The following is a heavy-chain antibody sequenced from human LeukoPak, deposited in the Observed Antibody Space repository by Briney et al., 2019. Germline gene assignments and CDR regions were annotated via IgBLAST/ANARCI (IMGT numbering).Heavy chain of an antibody. Sequence: GGSLRLSCAASGFTFSSYWMSWVRQAPGKGLEWVANIKQDGSEKYYVDSVKGRFTISRDNAKNSLYLQMNSLRAEDTAVYYCARGSPVSGYDDYGMDVWGQGTTVTVSS. J-gene: IGHJ6*02. CDR1: GFTFSSYW. V-gene: IGHV3-7*03. CDR2: IKQDGSEK. CDR3: ARGSPVSGYDDYGMDV. D-gene: IGHD5-12*01.